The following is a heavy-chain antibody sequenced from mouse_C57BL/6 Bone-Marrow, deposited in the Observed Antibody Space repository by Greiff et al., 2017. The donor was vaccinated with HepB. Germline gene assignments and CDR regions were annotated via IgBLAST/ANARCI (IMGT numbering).Heavy chain of an antibody. CDR2: IHPNSGST. V-gene: IGHV1-64*01. CDR3: ASGDYYGSSYGAMDY. D-gene: IGHD1-1*01. Sequence: QVQLQQPGAELVKPGASVKLSCKASGYTFTSYWMHWVKQRPGQGLEWIGMIHPNSGSTNYTEKFKSKATLTVDKSSSTAYMQLSSLTSEDSAVYYCASGDYYGSSYGAMDYWGQGTSVTVSS. CDR1: GYTFTSYW. J-gene: IGHJ4*01.